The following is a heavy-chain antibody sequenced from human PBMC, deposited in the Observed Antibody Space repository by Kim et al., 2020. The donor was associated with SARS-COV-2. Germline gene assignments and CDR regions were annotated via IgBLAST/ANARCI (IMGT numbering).Heavy chain of an antibody. CDR2: ISGSGGST. CDR3: AKEKDAVRGVIIAAL. J-gene: IGHJ1*01. V-gene: IGHV3-23*01. Sequence: GGSLRLSCAASGFTFSDSAMSWVRQAPGKGLEWVSSISGSGGSTYYADSVKGRLTISRDNSKNTLYLQMNSLRVEDTAVYYCAKEKDAVRGVIIAALWGQGTLVTVSS. CDR1: GFTFSDSA. D-gene: IGHD3-10*01.